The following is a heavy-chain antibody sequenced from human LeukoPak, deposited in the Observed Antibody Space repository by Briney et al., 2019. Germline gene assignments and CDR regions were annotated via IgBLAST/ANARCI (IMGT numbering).Heavy chain of an antibody. CDR2: IYYSGST. V-gene: IGHV4-39*07. D-gene: IGHD2-15*01. CDR1: GGSLSSSSYY. J-gene: IGHJ4*02. Sequence: SETLSLTCTVSGGSLSSSSYYWGWIRQPPGKGLEWIGSIYYSGSTYYNPSLKSRVTISVGTSKNQFSLKLSSVTAADTAVYYCARTLVCSGGSCYPYWGQGTLVTVSS. CDR3: ARTLVCSGGSCYPY.